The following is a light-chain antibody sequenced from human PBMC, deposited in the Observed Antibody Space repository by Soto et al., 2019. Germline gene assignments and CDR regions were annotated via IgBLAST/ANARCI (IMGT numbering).Light chain of an antibody. J-gene: IGLJ2*01. CDR3: SSYAGSKNLV. CDR2: DVN. V-gene: IGLV2-8*01. CDR1: SSDVGGYNF. Sequence: QSALTQPPSASGSPGQSVTVSCTGTSSDVGGYNFVSWYQQHPGKAPKLMIYDVNKRPSGVPDRFSGSKSGNTASLTVSGLQGEDEADYYCSSYAGSKNLVFGGGTKVTVL.